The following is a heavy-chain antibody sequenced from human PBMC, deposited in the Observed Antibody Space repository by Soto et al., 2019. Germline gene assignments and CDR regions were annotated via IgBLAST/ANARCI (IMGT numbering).Heavy chain of an antibody. CDR1: GYTFTSYG. Sequence: QVQLVQSGAEVKKPGASVKVSCKASGYTFTSYGISWVRQAPGQGLEWMGWISAYNGNTNYAQKLQGRVTMTTDTSTSTAYMELRSLRSDDTAVYYGARDFGSSGYRPGDDAFDIWGKGTMVTVSS. V-gene: IGHV1-18*01. D-gene: IGHD3-22*01. J-gene: IGHJ3*02. CDR3: ARDFGSSGYRPGDDAFDI. CDR2: ISAYNGNT.